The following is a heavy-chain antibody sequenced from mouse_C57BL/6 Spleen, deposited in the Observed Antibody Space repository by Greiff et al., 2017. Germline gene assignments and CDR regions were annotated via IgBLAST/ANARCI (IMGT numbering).Heavy chain of an antibody. V-gene: IGHV1-80*01. CDR3: ARGGHYSNRNYYAMDY. CDR2: IYPGDGDT. J-gene: IGHJ4*01. Sequence: QVQLKESGAELVKPGASVKISCKASGYAFSSYWMNWVKQRPGKGLEWIGQIYPGDGDTNYNGKFKGKATLTADKSSSTAYMQLSSLTSEDSAVYFCARGGHYSNRNYYAMDYWCQGTSVTVSS. CDR1: GYAFSSYW. D-gene: IGHD2-5*01.